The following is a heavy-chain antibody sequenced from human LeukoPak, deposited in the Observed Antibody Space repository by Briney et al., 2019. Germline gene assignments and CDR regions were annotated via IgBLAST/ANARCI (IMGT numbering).Heavy chain of an antibody. J-gene: IGHJ4*02. Sequence: GASVKVSCKASGYTFTSYDINWVRQATGQGLEWMGWMNPNSGNTGYAQKFQGRVTMTRNTSISTAYMELSSLRSEDTAVYYCARARKITMVRGVKWYYFDYWGQGTLVTVS. V-gene: IGHV1-8*01. CDR3: ARARKITMVRGVKWYYFDY. D-gene: IGHD3-10*01. CDR2: MNPNSGNT. CDR1: GYTFTSYD.